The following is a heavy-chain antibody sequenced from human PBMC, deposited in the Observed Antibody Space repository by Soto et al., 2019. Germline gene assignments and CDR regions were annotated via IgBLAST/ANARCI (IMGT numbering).Heavy chain of an antibody. CDR1: GYTFTSYG. V-gene: IGHV1-18*01. J-gene: IGHJ4*02. D-gene: IGHD3-3*01. CDR2: ISAYNGNT. Sequence: ASVKVSCKASGYTFTSYGISWVRQAPGQGLEWMGWISAYNGNTNYAQKLQGRVTMTTDTSTSTAYMELRSLRSDDTAVYYCARDMRDFWSGSEYYFDYWGQGTLVTVSS. CDR3: ARDMRDFWSGSEYYFDY.